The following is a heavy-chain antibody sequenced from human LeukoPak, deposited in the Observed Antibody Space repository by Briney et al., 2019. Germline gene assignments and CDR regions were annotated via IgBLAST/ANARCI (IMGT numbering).Heavy chain of an antibody. V-gene: IGHV3-23*01. CDR3: ARTSVYYFDY. J-gene: IGHJ4*02. D-gene: IGHD1/OR15-1a*01. CDR2: IISSGATT. Sequence: GGSLRLSCAASGFTFSTYAVSWVRQAPGEGLEWVSSIISSGATTFYAHSVQGRFAISRGNSKSTLYLQLSSLRAEDTAVYYCARTSVYYFDYWGQGTLVTVSS. CDR1: GFTFSTYA.